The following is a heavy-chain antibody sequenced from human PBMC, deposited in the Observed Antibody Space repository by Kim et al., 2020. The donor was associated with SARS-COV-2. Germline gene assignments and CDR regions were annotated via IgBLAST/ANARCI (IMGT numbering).Heavy chain of an antibody. J-gene: IGHJ6*02. V-gene: IGHV3-20*01. Sequence: GGSLRLSCAASGFTFDDYGMSWVRQAPGKGLEWVSGINWNGGSTGYADSVKGRFTISRDNAKNSLYLQMNSLRAEDTALYHCAREGDFWSGLPRGGMDVWGQGTTVTVSS. D-gene: IGHD3-3*01. CDR3: AREGDFWSGLPRGGMDV. CDR2: INWNGGST. CDR1: GFTFDDYG.